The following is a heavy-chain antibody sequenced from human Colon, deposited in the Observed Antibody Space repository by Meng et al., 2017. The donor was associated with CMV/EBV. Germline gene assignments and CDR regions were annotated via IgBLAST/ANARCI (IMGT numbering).Heavy chain of an antibody. J-gene: IGHJ4*02. D-gene: IGHD5-18*01. V-gene: IGHV3-23*01. CDR3: AKDSGYKYLRYYMDY. Sequence: GGSLTLSCAASGCTFNTYGMSWVRQAPGKGLEWVAAISESGDSTYHADSVKGRFTISRDNSKSTLFLQMNSLRAEDTAVYYCAKDSGYKYLRYYMDYWGQGTLVTVSS. CDR2: ISESGDST. CDR1: GCTFNTYG.